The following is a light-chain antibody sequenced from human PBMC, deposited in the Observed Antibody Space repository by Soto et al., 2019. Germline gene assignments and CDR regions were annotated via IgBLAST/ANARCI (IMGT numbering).Light chain of an antibody. CDR1: QSISNY. V-gene: IGKV1-39*01. J-gene: IGKJ5*01. CDR3: QQRYNITPT. CDR2: AAT. Sequence: IQMTKSPSSLSASVGDIVTLTCLASQSISNYLNWYQQKAGMTPKLLIYAATTLQRGVPSRFSGSGSGTDFTLTITSLQPEDFAIYFCQQRYNITPTFGQGTRLEIK.